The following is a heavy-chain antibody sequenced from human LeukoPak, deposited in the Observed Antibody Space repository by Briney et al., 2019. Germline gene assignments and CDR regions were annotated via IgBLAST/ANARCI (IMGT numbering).Heavy chain of an antibody. CDR2: INHSGST. Sequence: PSETLSLTCAVYGGSFSGYYWSWIRQPPGKGLEWIGEINHSGSTNYNPSLKSRVTISVDKSKNQFSLKLSSVTAADTAVYYCARDKLGYCSSTSCPVFYYYYGMDVWGQGTTVTVSS. J-gene: IGHJ6*02. CDR3: ARDKLGYCSSTSCPVFYYYYGMDV. V-gene: IGHV4-34*01. D-gene: IGHD2-2*01. CDR1: GGSFSGYY.